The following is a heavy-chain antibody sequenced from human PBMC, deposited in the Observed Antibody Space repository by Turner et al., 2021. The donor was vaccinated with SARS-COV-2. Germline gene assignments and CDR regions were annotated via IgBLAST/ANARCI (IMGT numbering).Heavy chain of an antibody. D-gene: IGHD6-19*01. Sequence: QAQLVQSGTEVKKPEASVKVSCKASGYTFTGYYMHWVRQAPGQGYGWMRWINPNSCGTNYAQKVQGRVTMTRDTSISTVYMELSRLRSDDTAVYYCASSANSSGWHYWGQGTLVTVSS. V-gene: IGHV1-2*02. CDR2: INPNSCGT. J-gene: IGHJ4*02. CDR3: ASSANSSGWHY. CDR1: GYTFTGYY.